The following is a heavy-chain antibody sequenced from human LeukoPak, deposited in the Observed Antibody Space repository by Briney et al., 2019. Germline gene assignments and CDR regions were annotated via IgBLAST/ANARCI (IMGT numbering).Heavy chain of an antibody. CDR1: GYTFTSYD. CDR3: AREENIYYYYGTDV. CDR2: MNPNSGNT. V-gene: IGHV1-8*01. Sequence: ASVKVSCKASGYTFTSYDINWVRQATGQGLEWMGWMNPNSGNTGYAQKFQGRVTMTRNTSISTAYMELSSLRSEDTAVYYCAREENIYYYYGTDVWGQGTTVTVSS. J-gene: IGHJ6*02. D-gene: IGHD2/OR15-2a*01.